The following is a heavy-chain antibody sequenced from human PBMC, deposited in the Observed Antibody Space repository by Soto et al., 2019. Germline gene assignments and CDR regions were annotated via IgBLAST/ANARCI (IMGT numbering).Heavy chain of an antibody. CDR3: ARVKRSVALYYYYGMDV. J-gene: IGHJ6*02. CDR1: GYTFTSYY. D-gene: IGHD6-19*01. Sequence: ASVKVSCKASGYTFTSYYMHWVRQAPGQGLEWMGIINPSGGSTSYAQKFQGRVTMTRDTSTSTVYMELSSLRSEDTAVYYCARVKRSVALYYYYGMDVWGQGTTVTVS. CDR2: INPSGGST. V-gene: IGHV1-46*01.